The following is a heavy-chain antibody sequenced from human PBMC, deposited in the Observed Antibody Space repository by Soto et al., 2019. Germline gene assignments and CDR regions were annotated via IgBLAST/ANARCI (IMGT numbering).Heavy chain of an antibody. CDR1: GVSMSSGGYS. D-gene: IGHD2-2*01. Sequence: QLQLQESGSGLVKPSQTLSLTCGVSGVSMSSGGYSWSWIRQPPGKGLEWIGYIFQSGATHYNPSLKSRVTISADMSKNQFSPKLTSVTAADTAVYYCARGLYCSATSCYHDYHFAMDVWGQGATVTVSS. CDR2: IFQSGAT. J-gene: IGHJ6*02. V-gene: IGHV4-30-2*01. CDR3: ARGLYCSATSCYHDYHFAMDV.